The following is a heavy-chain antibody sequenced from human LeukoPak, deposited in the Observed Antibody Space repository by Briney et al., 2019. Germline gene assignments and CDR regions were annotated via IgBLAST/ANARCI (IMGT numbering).Heavy chain of an antibody. CDR3: ARVRQQLGHYFDY. CDR2: IYHSGST. V-gene: IGHV4-38-2*01. D-gene: IGHD6-13*01. CDR1: GYSISSGYY. J-gene: IGHJ4*02. Sequence: SETLSLTCAVSGYSISSGYYWGWIRQPPGKGLEWIGSIYHSGSTYYNPSLKSRVTISVDTSKNQFSLKPSSVTAADTAVYYCARVRQQLGHYFDYWGQGTLVTVSS.